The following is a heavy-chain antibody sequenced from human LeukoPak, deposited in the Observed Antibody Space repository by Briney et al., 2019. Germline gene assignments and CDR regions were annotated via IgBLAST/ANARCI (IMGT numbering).Heavy chain of an antibody. V-gene: IGHV4-34*01. CDR2: INHSGST. D-gene: IGHD3-10*01. CDR1: GGSFSGYY. J-gene: IGHJ4*02. Sequence: SETLSLTCAVYGGSFSGYYWSWIRRPPGKGLEWIGEINHSGSTNYNPSLKSRVTISVDTSKNQFSLKLSSVTAADTAVYYCARGNMVRGVIRLDYWGQGTLVTVSS. CDR3: ARGNMVRGVIRLDY.